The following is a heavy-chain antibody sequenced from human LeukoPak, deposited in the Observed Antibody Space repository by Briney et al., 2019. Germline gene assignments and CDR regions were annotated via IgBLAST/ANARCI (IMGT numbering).Heavy chain of an antibody. J-gene: IGHJ3*02. Sequence: GGSLRLSCAVSVISVSSNYMSWVRQAPGKGLEWVSVIYTGGSTDYADSVKGRFTISRDDSKNTLYLQLNSLRVEDTAVYYCARAHSAAYSRAFDMWGKGTMVTVSS. CDR2: IYTGGST. CDR3: ARAHSAAYSRAFDM. D-gene: IGHD4-11*01. V-gene: IGHV3-66*01. CDR1: VISVSSNY.